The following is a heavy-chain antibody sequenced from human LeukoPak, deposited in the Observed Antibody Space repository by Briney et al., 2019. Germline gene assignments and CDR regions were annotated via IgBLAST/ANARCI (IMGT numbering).Heavy chain of an antibody. V-gene: IGHV3-7*01. CDR3: ARVIPPSSIAVAGGFDY. D-gene: IGHD6-19*01. Sequence: PGGSLRLSCAASRFTFSTYTMSWVRQAPGKGLEWVANIKQDGSEKYYVDSVKGRFTISRDNAKNSLYLQMNSLRAEDTAVYYCARVIPPSSIAVAGGFDYWGQGTLVTVSS. CDR1: RFTFSTYT. CDR2: IKQDGSEK. J-gene: IGHJ4*02.